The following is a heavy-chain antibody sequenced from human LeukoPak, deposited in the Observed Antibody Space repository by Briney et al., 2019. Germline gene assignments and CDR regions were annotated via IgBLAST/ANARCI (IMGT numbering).Heavy chain of an antibody. CDR1: GGSISSYY. D-gene: IGHD3-16*02. Sequence: SETLSLTCTVSGGSISSYYWSWIRQPPGKGLEWTGYIYYSGSTNYNPSLKSRVTISVDTSKNQFSLKLSSVTAADTAVYYCARARITFGGVIVIDYWGQGTLVTVSS. J-gene: IGHJ4*02. V-gene: IGHV4-59*01. CDR2: IYYSGST. CDR3: ARARITFGGVIVIDY.